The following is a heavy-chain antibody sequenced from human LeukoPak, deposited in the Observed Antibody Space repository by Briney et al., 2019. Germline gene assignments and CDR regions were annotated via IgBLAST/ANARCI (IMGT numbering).Heavy chain of an antibody. V-gene: IGHV4-59*01. CDR2: VYYSGTT. CDR3: ARPEMAYYDILTGYMPGAFGI. Sequence: SETLSLTCSVSGGSINNFYWSWIRRPPGKGLEWIAYVYYSGTTKYNSSLKSRVTTSVDPFKNQFSLSLSSVTAADTAVYYCARPEMAYYDILTGYMPGAFGIWGQGTMVTVSS. J-gene: IGHJ3*02. D-gene: IGHD3-9*01. CDR1: GGSINNFY.